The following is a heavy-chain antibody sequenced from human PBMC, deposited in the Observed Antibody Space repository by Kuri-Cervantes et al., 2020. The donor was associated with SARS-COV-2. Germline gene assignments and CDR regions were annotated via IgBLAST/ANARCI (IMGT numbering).Heavy chain of an antibody. J-gene: IGHJ6*03. Sequence: ASVKVSCKVSGYTLTELSMHWVRQAPGKGLEWMGGFDPEDGETIYAQKFQGRVTMTEDTSTDTAYMELSSLRSEDTAVYYCARGGKWFGELLFGYYYYYYMDVWGKGTTVTVSS. CDR3: ARGGKWFGELLFGYYYYYYMDV. D-gene: IGHD3-10*01. CDR1: GYTLTELS. CDR2: FDPEDGET. V-gene: IGHV1-24*01.